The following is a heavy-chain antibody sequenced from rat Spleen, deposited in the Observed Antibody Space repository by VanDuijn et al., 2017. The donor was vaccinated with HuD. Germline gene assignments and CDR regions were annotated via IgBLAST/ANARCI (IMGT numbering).Heavy chain of an antibody. D-gene: IGHD1-2*01. CDR2: ISPSGGST. CDR1: GFTFSNYG. CDR3: ATESGTIAAISSYYFDY. Sequence: EVQLVESGGGLVQPGRSLKLSCAASGFTFSNYGMHWIRQAPTKGLEWVASISPSGGSTYYRDSVKGRFTISRDNAKSTLYLQMDSLRSEDTATDYCATESGTIAAISSYYFDYWGQGVMVTVSS. J-gene: IGHJ2*01. V-gene: IGHV5-19*01.